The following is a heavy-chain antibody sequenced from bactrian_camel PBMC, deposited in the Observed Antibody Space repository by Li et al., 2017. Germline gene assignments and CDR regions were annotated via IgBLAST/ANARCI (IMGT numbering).Heavy chain of an antibody. CDR2: LASDGSS. CDR3: AAGQGVGWCLDVIRVGAEADFDY. J-gene: IGHJ6*01. V-gene: IGHV3S55*01. Sequence: HVQLVESGGGSVQAGGSLRLSCAFDAYTPANVRMAWFCQAPGKEREGVASLASDGSSIYANSLKGRFTISVDNAKNTLYLQMNSLNPEDTGTYTCAAGQGVGWCLDVIRVGAEADFDYWGQGTQVTVS. CDR1: AYTPANVR. D-gene: IGHD5*01.